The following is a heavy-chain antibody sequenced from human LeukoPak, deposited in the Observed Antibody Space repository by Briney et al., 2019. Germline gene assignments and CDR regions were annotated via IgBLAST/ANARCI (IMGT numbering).Heavy chain of an antibody. CDR1: GDSVSSDSAV. D-gene: IGHD2-15*01. J-gene: IGHJ4*02. Sequence: HSQTLSLTCAISGDSVSSDSAVWNWIRQCPSRGLEWLGRTYYRSKWSNDYAVSVQSRITINPDTSKNQFSLQLNSVTPEDTAMYYCARAGKGSGTFDYWGQGTLVTVSS. V-gene: IGHV6-1*01. CDR3: ARAGKGSGTFDY. CDR2: TYYRSKWSN.